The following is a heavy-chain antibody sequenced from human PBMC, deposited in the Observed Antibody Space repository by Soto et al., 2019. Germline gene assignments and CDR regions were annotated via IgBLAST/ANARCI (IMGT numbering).Heavy chain of an antibody. Sequence: GGSLRLSCAASGFTFSSYAMSWVRQAPGKGLEWVSAISGSGGSTYYADSVKGRFTISRDNSKNTLYLQMNSLRAEDTAVYYCAKETIFGVVITLDNWFDPWGQGTLVTVSS. CDR2: ISGSGGST. D-gene: IGHD3-3*01. CDR3: AKETIFGVVITLDNWFDP. V-gene: IGHV3-23*01. CDR1: GFTFSSYA. J-gene: IGHJ5*02.